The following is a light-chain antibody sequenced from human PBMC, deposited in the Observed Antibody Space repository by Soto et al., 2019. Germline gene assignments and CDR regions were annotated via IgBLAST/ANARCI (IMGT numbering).Light chain of an antibody. V-gene: IGKV1-33*01. CDR2: DAS. J-gene: IGKJ3*01. Sequence: DIQMTQSPSSLSASVGDRVTITCQASQDISNYLNWYQQKPGKAPKLLIYDASNLETGVPSRFSGSGSGTDFTFTISSLQPEDIATYYCQQYDNHPRFTFGPGTKVDIK. CDR1: QDISNY. CDR3: QQYDNHPRFT.